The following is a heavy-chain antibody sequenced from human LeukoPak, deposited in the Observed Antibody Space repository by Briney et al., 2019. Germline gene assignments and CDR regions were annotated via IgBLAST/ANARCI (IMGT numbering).Heavy chain of an antibody. J-gene: IGHJ4*02. CDR2: INPYSSFT. Sequence: ASVTVSCKASGYTFTNYHMHWVRQAPGQGLEWMGIINPYSSFTTYAQKFQGRVTMTRDTSISTAYMGLSRLRSDDTAVYYCATRIAVAGFDYWGQGTLVTVSS. CDR3: ATRIAVAGFDY. CDR1: GYTFTNYH. D-gene: IGHD6-19*01. V-gene: IGHV1-46*01.